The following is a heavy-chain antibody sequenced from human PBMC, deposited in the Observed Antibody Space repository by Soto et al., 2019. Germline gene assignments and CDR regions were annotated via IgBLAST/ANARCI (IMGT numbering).Heavy chain of an antibody. Sequence: GGSLRLSCAASGFTVSRNYVSWVRQAPGKGLGWVSAISGNGADTYYADSVKGRFTVSRDNSKNTLYLQINSLRADDTAVYYCAKRRGEGYFDYWGQGTLVTVSS. CDR2: ISGNGADT. D-gene: IGHD3-16*01. CDR1: GFTVSRNY. V-gene: IGHV3-23*01. CDR3: AKRRGEGYFDY. J-gene: IGHJ4*02.